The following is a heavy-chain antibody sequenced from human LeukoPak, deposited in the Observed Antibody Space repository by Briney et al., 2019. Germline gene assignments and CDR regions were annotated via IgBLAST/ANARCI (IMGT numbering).Heavy chain of an antibody. D-gene: IGHD1-1*01. V-gene: IGHV3-21*01. J-gene: IGHJ4*02. Sequence: GGSLRLSCAASGFTFSSYSMNWVRRAPGKGLEWVASISSGSRYRYYADSVKGRFTISRDNARNSLYLQMNSLRVEDRAVYLCTVDTDYLEGLGFPRPALNDYWGQGSLVTVSS. CDR2: ISSGSRYR. CDR3: TVDTDYLEGLGFPRPALNDY. CDR1: GFTFSSYS.